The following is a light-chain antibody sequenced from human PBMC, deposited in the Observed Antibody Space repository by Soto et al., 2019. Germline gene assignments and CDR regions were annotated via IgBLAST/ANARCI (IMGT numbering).Light chain of an antibody. J-gene: IGKJ5*01. Sequence: DIQMTQSPSTLSAFVGDRVTITCRASQSISNWLAWYQQKPGRAPNLLIYRASSLESGVPSRFSGSGSGTEFTLTISSLQPDDFATYYCQQYNSYSITCGQGTRLEIK. CDR3: QQYNSYSIT. CDR2: RAS. CDR1: QSISNW. V-gene: IGKV1-5*03.